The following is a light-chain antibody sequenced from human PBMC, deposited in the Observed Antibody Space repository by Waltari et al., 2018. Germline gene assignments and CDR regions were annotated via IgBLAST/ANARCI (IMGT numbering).Light chain of an antibody. J-gene: IGLJ3*02. CDR3: ASWDDSLNGHWV. V-gene: IGLV1-44*01. CDR1: ASNIGGNL. Sequence: QSVLTQPPSASGTPGQRVTISCSGSASNIGGNLVTWYQQLPGKAPKLLIYRSEQRPSGVPDRFSGCKTGTSASLAISGLQSEDEADYFCASWDDSLNGHWVFGGGTKVTVL. CDR2: RSE.